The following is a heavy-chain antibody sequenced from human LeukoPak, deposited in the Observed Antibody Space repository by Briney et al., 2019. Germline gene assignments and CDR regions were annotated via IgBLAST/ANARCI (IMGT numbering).Heavy chain of an antibody. D-gene: IGHD3-3*01. CDR2: IIPIFGTA. Sequence: ASVKVSCKASGGTFSSYAISWVRQAPGQGLEWMGRIIPIFGTANYGQRFQGRVTITTDESTSTAYMELSSLRSEDTAVYYCATEPTIYDFWSGSMYYFDYWGQGTLVTVSS. V-gene: IGHV1-69*05. CDR3: ATEPTIYDFWSGSMYYFDY. J-gene: IGHJ4*02. CDR1: GGTFSSYA.